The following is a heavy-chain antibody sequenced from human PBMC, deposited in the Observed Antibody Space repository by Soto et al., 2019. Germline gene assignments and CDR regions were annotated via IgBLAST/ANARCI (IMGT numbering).Heavy chain of an antibody. CDR1: GQSFSGYY. D-gene: IGHD3-16*01. CDR3: ARGARYDYVWGSSYYFGY. V-gene: IGHV4-34*01. Sequence: SETLSLTCAVYGQSFSGYYWSWIRQPPGTGLEWIGALNLSGSTNYNPSLKSRVTISVDTSKSQCSLKLSSVTAADTAVYYWARGARYDYVWGSSYYFGYWGQGTLVTVSS. J-gene: IGHJ4*02. CDR2: LNLSGST.